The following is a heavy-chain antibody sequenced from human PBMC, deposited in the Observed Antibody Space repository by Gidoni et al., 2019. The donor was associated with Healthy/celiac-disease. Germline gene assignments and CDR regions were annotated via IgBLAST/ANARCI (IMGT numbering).Heavy chain of an antibody. V-gene: IGHV4-39*01. Sequence: QLQLQESGPGLVKPSETLSLTCTGSGGSISSSSYYWGWIRQPPGKGLEWIGSIYYSGSTYYNPSLKSRVTISVDTSKNQFSLTLSSVTAADTAVYYCARYSGSYLDAFDIWGQGTMVTVSS. CDR1: GGSISSSSYY. J-gene: IGHJ3*02. CDR2: IYYSGST. D-gene: IGHD1-26*01. CDR3: ARYSGSYLDAFDI.